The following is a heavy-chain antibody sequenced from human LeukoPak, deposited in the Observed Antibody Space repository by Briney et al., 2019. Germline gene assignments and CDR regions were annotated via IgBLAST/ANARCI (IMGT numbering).Heavy chain of an antibody. CDR2: INPNSGGT. CDR1: GYTFTGYY. D-gene: IGHD6-19*01. V-gene: IGHV1-2*06. CDR3: ARLSSSGWSSCFDY. Sequence: ASVKVSCKASGYTFTGYYMHWVRQAPGQGLEWMGRINPNSGGTNYAQKFQGRVTMTRDTSISTAYMELSRLRSDDTAVYYCARLSSSGWSSCFDYWGQGTLGTVSS. J-gene: IGHJ4*02.